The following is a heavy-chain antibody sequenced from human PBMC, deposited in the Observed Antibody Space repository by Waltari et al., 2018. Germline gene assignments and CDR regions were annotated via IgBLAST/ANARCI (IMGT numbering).Heavy chain of an antibody. CDR1: GYNFSTYA. CDR2: LSARDDTP. D-gene: IGHD3-10*01. CDR3: ARSGSYFDY. Sequence: EVQLLESGGGLVPPGGSLRLSCAASGYNFSTYAMSWVRPAPGRVLDWVSSLSARDDTPYYDYAVKGRFTISRDNSRNTLYLQINGLRAEDTAVYYCARSGSYFDYWGQGTLVTVSS. V-gene: IGHV3-23*01. J-gene: IGHJ4*02.